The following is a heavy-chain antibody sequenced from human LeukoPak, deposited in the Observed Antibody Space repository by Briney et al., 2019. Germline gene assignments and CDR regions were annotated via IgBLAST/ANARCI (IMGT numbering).Heavy chain of an antibody. V-gene: IGHV3-48*03. CDR3: ARGPKGPIFLDWLPHDAFDI. CDR2: ISSSGSTI. J-gene: IGHJ3*02. Sequence: GGSLRLSCAASGFTFSSYEMNWVRQAPGKGLEWVSYISSSGSTIYYADSVKGRFTISRDNAKNSLYLQMNSLRAEDTAVYYCARGPKGPIFLDWLPHDAFDIWGQGTMATVSS. D-gene: IGHD3-9*01. CDR1: GFTFSSYE.